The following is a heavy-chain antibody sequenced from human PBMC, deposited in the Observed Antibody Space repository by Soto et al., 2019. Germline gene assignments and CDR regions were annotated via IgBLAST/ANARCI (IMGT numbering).Heavy chain of an antibody. CDR1: GGSISSGDYY. Sequence: SETLSLTCTVSGGSISSGDYYWSWIRQPPGKGLEWIGYIYYSGSTYYNPSLKSRVTISVDTSKNQFSLKLSSVTAADTAVYYCARLYYGDYEYFDYWGQGTLVTVS. CDR2: IYYSGST. J-gene: IGHJ4*02. CDR3: ARLYYGDYEYFDY. V-gene: IGHV4-30-4*01. D-gene: IGHD4-17*01.